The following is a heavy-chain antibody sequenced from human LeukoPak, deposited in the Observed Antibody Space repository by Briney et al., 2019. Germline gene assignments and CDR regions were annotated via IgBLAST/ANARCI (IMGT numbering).Heavy chain of an antibody. Sequence: ASVKVSCKASGYTFTGYYMHWVRQAPGQGLEWMGWINPNSGGTNYAQKFQGRVTMTRDTSISTAYMELSRLRSDDTAVYYRARGIGITGTTLDYWGQGTLVTVSS. J-gene: IGHJ4*02. CDR1: GYTFTGYY. CDR3: ARGIGITGTTLDY. D-gene: IGHD1-7*01. CDR2: INPNSGGT. V-gene: IGHV1-2*02.